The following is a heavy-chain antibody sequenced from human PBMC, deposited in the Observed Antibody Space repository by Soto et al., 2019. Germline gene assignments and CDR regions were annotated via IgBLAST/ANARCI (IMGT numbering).Heavy chain of an antibody. CDR1: GYTFTSYA. J-gene: IGHJ5*02. V-gene: IGHV1-69*13. CDR3: ARDRGPSSGYYPYWFDP. D-gene: IGHD3-22*01. Sequence: ASVKVSCKASGYTFTSYAMHWVRQAPGQGLGWMGEIIPIFGTANYAQKFQGRVTITADESTSTAYMELSSLRSEDTAVYYCARDRGPSSGYYPYWFDPWGQGTLVTVSS. CDR2: IIPIFGTA.